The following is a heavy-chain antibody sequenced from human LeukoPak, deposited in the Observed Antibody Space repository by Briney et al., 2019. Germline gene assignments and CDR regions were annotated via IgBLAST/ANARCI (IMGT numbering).Heavy chain of an antibody. CDR3: ARGPTVTSSYYYYGMDV. D-gene: IGHD4-11*01. Sequence: KSGGSLRLSCAASGFTFSDYYMSWIRQAPGKGLEWVSYISSSGSTIYYADSVKGRFTISRDNAKNSLYLQMNSLRAEDTAVYYCARGPTVTSSYYYYGMDVWGQGTTVTVSS. V-gene: IGHV3-11*01. CDR2: ISSSGSTI. CDR1: GFTFSDYY. J-gene: IGHJ6*02.